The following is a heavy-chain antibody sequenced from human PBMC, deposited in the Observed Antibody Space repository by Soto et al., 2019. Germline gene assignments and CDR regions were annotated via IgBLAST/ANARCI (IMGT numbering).Heavy chain of an antibody. CDR1: GFTFSDYY. CDR3: ARGPYSSGWSHWYFDL. CDR2: ISSSSSYT. D-gene: IGHD6-19*01. Sequence: QVQLVESGGGLVKPGGSLRLSCAASGFTFSDYYMSWIRQAPGKGLEWVSYISSSSSYTNYADSVKGRFTISRDNAKNSLYLKMNRLRAEDTAVYYCARGPYSSGWSHWYFDLWGRGTLVTVSS. J-gene: IGHJ2*01. V-gene: IGHV3-11*05.